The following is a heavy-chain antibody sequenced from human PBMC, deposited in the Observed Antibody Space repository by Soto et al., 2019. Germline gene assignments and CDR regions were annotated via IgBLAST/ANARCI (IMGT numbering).Heavy chain of an antibody. D-gene: IGHD1-1*01. CDR1: GFAFDFYA. Sequence: WVSLRLSCLASGFAFDFYAMTWVRQAPGKGLQWVSTISNDGTSTYYADSVKGRFTISRDNSKNTLYLQMDGLRVEDTAVYYCAKDRPHTWNVGDHYAVDGRGQGPLVTVSS. J-gene: IGHJ6*02. CDR3: AKDRPHTWNVGDHYAVDG. V-gene: IGHV3-23*01. CDR2: ISNDGTST.